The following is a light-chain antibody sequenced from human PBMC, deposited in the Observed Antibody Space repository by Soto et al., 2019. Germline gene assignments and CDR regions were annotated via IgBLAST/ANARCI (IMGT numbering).Light chain of an antibody. CDR2: GAS. V-gene: IGKV1D-12*01. CDR3: QQDNSFLSIT. J-gene: IGKJ5*01. Sequence: DLQMTQSPSTMTASVGDRVTITCRASQDISNWLAWYQHKPGKGPKLLIYGASTLESGVPSRFSGSGSGTDFTLTISSLQPEDFATYYCQQDNSFLSITFGQGTRLEIK. CDR1: QDISNW.